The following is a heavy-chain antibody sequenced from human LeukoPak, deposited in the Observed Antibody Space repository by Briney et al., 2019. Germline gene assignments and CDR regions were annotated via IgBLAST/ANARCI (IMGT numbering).Heavy chain of an antibody. CDR1: GGSIRSNYY. Sequence: SETLSLTCTVSGGSIRSNYYWGWIRQPPGKGLEWIGSIYYSGNSYYNPSLKSRVTISVDTSKNQFSLKLSSVTAADTAVYYCAREDGSGWYRYFQHWGQGTLVTVSS. V-gene: IGHV4-39*07. CDR3: AREDGSGWYRYFQH. D-gene: IGHD6-19*01. J-gene: IGHJ1*01. CDR2: IYYSGNS.